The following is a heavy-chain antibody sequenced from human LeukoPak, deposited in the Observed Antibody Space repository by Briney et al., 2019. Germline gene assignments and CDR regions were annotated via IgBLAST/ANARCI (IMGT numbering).Heavy chain of an antibody. V-gene: IGHV3-21*01. D-gene: IGHD5-24*01. CDR3: ARDKDGYNGDDY. Sequence: PGGSLRLSCAASGFTFSSYKMNWVRQAPGKGLEWVSSISSSSSYIYYADSVKGRFTISRDSAKNSLYLQMNSLRAEDTAVYYCARDKDGYNGDDYWGQGTLVTVSS. CDR2: ISSSSSYI. J-gene: IGHJ4*02. CDR1: GFTFSSYK.